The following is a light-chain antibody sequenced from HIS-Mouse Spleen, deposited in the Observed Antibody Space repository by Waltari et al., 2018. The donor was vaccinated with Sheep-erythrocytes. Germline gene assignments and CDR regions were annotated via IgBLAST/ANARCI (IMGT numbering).Light chain of an antibody. J-gene: IGKJ3*01. CDR3: QQLNSYPFT. CDR2: AAS. V-gene: IGKV1-9*01. Sequence: DIQLTQSPSFLSASVGDRVTITCRASQGISSYLAWYQQKPGKAPKLLIYAASTLQSGVPSMFSDSGSGTEFTLTISSLQPEDFATYYCQQLNSYPFTCGPGTKVDIK. CDR1: QGISSY.